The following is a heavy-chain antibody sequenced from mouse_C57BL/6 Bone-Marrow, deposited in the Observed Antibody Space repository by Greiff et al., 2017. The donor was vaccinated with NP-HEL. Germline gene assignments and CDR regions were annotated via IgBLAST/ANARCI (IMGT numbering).Heavy chain of an antibody. CDR1: GYTFTSYG. J-gene: IGHJ1*03. D-gene: IGHD1-1*01. CDR2: IYPRSGNT. Sequence: QVQLKQSGAELARPGASVKLSCKASGYTFTSYGISWVKQRTGQGLEWIGEIYPRSGNTYYNEKFKGKATLTADKSSSTAYMELRSLTSEDSAVYFCAREGGSWYFDVWGTGTTVTVSS. V-gene: IGHV1-81*01. CDR3: AREGGSWYFDV.